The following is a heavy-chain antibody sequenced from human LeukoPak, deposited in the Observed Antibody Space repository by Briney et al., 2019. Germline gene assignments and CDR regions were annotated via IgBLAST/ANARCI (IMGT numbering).Heavy chain of an antibody. CDR2: IKQDGSEK. V-gene: IGHV3-7*01. CDR3: ARDVPSSSWFYCYYYYMDV. D-gene: IGHD6-13*01. CDR1: GFTFSSYW. J-gene: IGHJ6*03. Sequence: PGGSLRLSCAASGFTFSSYWMSWVRQAPGKGLEWVANIKQDGSEKYYVDSVKGRFTISRDNAKNSLYLQMNSLRAEDTAVYYCARDVPSSSWFYCYYYYMDVWGKGTTVTVSS.